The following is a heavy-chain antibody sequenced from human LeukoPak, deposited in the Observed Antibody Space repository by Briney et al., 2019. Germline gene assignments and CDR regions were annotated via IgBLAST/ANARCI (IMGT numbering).Heavy chain of an antibody. CDR3: ARASSKEMATIGFDY. D-gene: IGHD5-24*01. CDR2: IIPIFGTA. CDR1: GGTFSSYA. Sequence: ASVKVSCKASGGTFSSYAISWVRQAPGQGLEWMGGIIPIFGTANYAQKFQGRVTITTDESTSTAYMELSSLRSEDTAVYNCARASSKEMATIGFDYWGQGTLVTVSS. V-gene: IGHV1-69*05. J-gene: IGHJ4*02.